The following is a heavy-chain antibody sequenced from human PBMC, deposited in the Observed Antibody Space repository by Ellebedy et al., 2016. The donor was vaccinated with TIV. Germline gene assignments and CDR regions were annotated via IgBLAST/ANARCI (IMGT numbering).Heavy chain of an antibody. CDR1: GFTLNNSG. CDR2: IKNDEREK. D-gene: IGHD3-16*01. CDR3: ARDPGWGALDY. J-gene: IGHJ4*02. V-gene: IGHV3-7*01. Sequence: GESLKISCVASGFTLNNSGMSWVRQAPGKGLKRVANIKNDEREKYYVDSVKGRFTISRDNAKNLLYLQMNSLRVEETAVYYCARDPGWGALDYWGQGTLVTVSA.